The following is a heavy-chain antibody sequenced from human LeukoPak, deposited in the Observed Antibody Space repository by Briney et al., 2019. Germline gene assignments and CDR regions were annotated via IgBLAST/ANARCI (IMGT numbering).Heavy chain of an antibody. J-gene: IGHJ4*02. D-gene: IGHD6-13*01. Sequence: GGSLRLSCAASGFTFSRYWMSWVRQAPGKGLECVAIIKQDATEKYYVDSVKGRFTISRDNAKNSLYLQMNSLRAEDTAVYYCARVGAAGFDCWGQGTLVTVSS. CDR3: ARVGAAGFDC. V-gene: IGHV3-7*01. CDR2: IKQDATEK. CDR1: GFTFSRYW.